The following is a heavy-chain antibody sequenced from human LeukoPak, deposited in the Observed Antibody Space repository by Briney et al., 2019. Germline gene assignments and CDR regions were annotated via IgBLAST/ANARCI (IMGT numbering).Heavy chain of an antibody. CDR3: ARTVAGTSPPDY. CDR2: ISSSSSYI. J-gene: IGHJ4*02. D-gene: IGHD6-19*01. V-gene: IGHV3-21*01. Sequence: SGGSLRLSCAASGFTFSIYSMDWVRQAPGKGLEWVSSISSSSSYIYYADSVKGRFTISRDNAKNSLYLQMNSLRAEDTAVYYCARTVAGTSPPDYWGQGTRVTVSS. CDR1: GFTFSIYS.